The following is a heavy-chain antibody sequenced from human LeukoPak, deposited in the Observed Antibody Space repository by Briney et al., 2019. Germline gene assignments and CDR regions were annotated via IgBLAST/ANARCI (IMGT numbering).Heavy chain of an antibody. V-gene: IGHV1-69*08. CDR1: GGTFSSYN. J-gene: IGHJ4*02. Sequence: GASVKVSCKASGGTFSSYNFIWFRQPPGKGLEWMGGIIPMQGTPNYAQKFQDRVTISADKSTTTVYMALSSLRYEDTAMYYCARESVAGGFEYWGQGTLVIVSS. D-gene: IGHD6-19*01. CDR3: ARESVAGGFEY. CDR2: IIPMQGTP.